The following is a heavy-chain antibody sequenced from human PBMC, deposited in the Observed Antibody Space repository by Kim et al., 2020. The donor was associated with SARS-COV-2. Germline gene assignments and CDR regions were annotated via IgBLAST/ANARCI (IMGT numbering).Heavy chain of an antibody. Sequence: SETLSLTCTVSGASISTYHWSWIRQPPGKGLEWIGYISNSGSTHYNPSLRSRVTISVDTSKNQFSLMLTSVTAASSAVYYCARRGWYSDIWGRGTLVTVSS. CDR3: ARRGWYSDI. V-gene: IGHV4-59*08. J-gene: IGHJ2*01. CDR1: GASISTYH. D-gene: IGHD2-15*01. CDR2: ISNSGST.